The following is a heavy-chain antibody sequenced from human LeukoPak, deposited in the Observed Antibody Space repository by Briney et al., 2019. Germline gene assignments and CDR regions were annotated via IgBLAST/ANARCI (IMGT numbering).Heavy chain of an antibody. D-gene: IGHD4/OR15-4a*01. CDR2: ISYDGSNK. J-gene: IGHJ5*02. CDR1: GFTFSSYA. Sequence: PGGSLRLSCAASGFTFSSYAMHWVRQAPGKGLEGVAVISYDGSNKYYADSVKGRFTISRDNSKNTLYLQMNSLRAEDTAVYCCARDGANPGDPHWFDPWGQGTLVTVSS. V-gene: IGHV3-30-3*01. CDR3: ARDGANPGDPHWFDP.